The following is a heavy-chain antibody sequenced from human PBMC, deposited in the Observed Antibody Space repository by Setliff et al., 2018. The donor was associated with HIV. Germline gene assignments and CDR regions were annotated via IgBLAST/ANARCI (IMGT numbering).Heavy chain of an antibody. CDR3: ARVEVHTMIVASLNWFDP. D-gene: IGHD3-22*01. CDR2: INHSGST. J-gene: IGHJ5*02. Sequence: SETLSLTCAVYGGSFSGYYWSWIRQPPGKGLEWIGEINHSGSTNYNPSLKSRVTISVDTSKNQFSLKLSSVTAADTAVYYWARVEVHTMIVASLNWFDPWGQGTLVTVSS. V-gene: IGHV4-34*01. CDR1: GGSFSGYY.